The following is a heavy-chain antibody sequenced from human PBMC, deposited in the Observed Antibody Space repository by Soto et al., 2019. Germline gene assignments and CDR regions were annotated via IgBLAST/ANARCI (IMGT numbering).Heavy chain of an antibody. CDR2: ISGSNNRT. V-gene: IGHV3-23*01. CDR1: GFTFSNYA. CDR3: ASSTMIVVITA. J-gene: IGHJ5*02. Sequence: EVQLLESGGGLVQPGGSLRLSCAASGFTFSNYAMNWVRQAPGKGLEWVSIISGSNNRTYYADSVTGRFTISRDNSQNTLYLQMNSLRADDTAIYYCASSTMIVVITAWGQGTLVTVSS. D-gene: IGHD3-22*01.